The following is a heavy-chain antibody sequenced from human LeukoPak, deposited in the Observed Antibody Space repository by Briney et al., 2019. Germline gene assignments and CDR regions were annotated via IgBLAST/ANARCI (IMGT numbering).Heavy chain of an antibody. J-gene: IGHJ6*02. V-gene: IGHV4-59*01. D-gene: IGHD1-26*01. Sequence: PETLSLTCTVSGGSISSYYWSWIRQPPGKGLEWIGYIYYSGSTNYNPSLKSRVTISVDTSKNQFSLKLSSVTAADTAVYYCARAGSSVLFDYYYGMDVWGQGTTVTVSS. CDR3: ARAGSSVLFDYYYGMDV. CDR2: IYYSGST. CDR1: GGSISSYY.